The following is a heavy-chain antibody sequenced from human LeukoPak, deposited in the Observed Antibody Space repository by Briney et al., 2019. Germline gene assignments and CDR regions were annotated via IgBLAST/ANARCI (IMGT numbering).Heavy chain of an antibody. D-gene: IGHD3-10*01. Sequence: GGSLRLSCAASGFTFSSYGMHWVRQAPGKGLEWVAVISYDGSNKYYADSVKGRFTISRDNSKNTLYLQMNSLRAEDTAVYYCAKDPLGFGERISYYFDYWGQGTLVTVSS. CDR3: AKDPLGFGERISYYFDY. V-gene: IGHV3-30*18. CDR2: ISYDGSNK. CDR1: GFTFSSYG. J-gene: IGHJ4*02.